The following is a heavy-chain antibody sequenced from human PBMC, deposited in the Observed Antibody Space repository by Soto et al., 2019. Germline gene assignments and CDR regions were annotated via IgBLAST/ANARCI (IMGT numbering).Heavy chain of an antibody. CDR2: IKQDGSEK. CDR1: GFTFSNYW. J-gene: IGHJ4*02. Sequence: EVQLVESGGGLVQPGGSLSLSCAASGFTFSNYWMTWVRQAPGKGLEWVANIKQDGSEKYYVDSVKGRSTISRDNAXNXXYLHMDSLRVEDTAVYYCARVEGGYYGSGSYGFDYWGQGSLVTVSS. V-gene: IGHV3-7*01. D-gene: IGHD3-10*01. CDR3: ARVEGGYYGSGSYGFDY.